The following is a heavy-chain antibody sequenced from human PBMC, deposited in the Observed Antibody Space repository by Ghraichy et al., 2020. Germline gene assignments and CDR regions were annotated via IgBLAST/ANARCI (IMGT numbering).Heavy chain of an antibody. Sequence: SETMSLTCAVYGGSFSGYYWSWIRQPPGKGLEWIGEINHSGSTNYNPSLKSRVTISVDTSKNQFSLKLSSVTAADTAVYYCARARPRGYRELYSYYYGMDVWGQGTTVTVSS. CDR1: GGSFSGYY. CDR3: ARARPRGYRELYSYYYGMDV. V-gene: IGHV4-34*01. CDR2: INHSGST. D-gene: IGHD5-18*01. J-gene: IGHJ6*02.